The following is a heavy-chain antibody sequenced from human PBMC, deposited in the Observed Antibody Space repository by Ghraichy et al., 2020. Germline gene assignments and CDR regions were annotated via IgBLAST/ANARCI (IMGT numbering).Heavy chain of an antibody. Sequence: SETLSLTCTVSGGSISSYYWSWIRQPPGKGLEWIGYIYYSGSTNYNPSLKSRVTISVDTSKNQFSLKLSSVTAADTAVYYCARGYSSSSLFGYFDYWGQGPLVPVSS. CDR3: ARGYSSSSLFGYFDY. J-gene: IGHJ4*02. CDR2: IYYSGST. V-gene: IGHV4-59*01. D-gene: IGHD6-6*01. CDR1: GGSISSYY.